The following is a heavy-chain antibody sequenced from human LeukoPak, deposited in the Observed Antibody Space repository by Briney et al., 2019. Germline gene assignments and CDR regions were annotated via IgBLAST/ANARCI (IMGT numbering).Heavy chain of an antibody. D-gene: IGHD2-21*02. CDR3: ARSTYCGGDCYPALGY. J-gene: IGHJ4*02. V-gene: IGHV3-48*02. Sequence: GGSLRLSCAASGXTFSSYSMNWVRQAPGKGLEWVSYISSSNNTIYYADSVKGRFTISRDNAKNSLYLQMNSLRDEVTAVYYCARSTYCGGDCYPALGYWGQGTPVTVSS. CDR1: GXTFSSYS. CDR2: ISSSNNTI.